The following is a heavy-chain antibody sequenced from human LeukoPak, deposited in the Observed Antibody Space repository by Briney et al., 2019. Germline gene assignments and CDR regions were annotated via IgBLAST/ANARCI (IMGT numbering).Heavy chain of an antibody. D-gene: IGHD6-13*01. Sequence: SETLSLTCTVSGGSISSYYWSWIRQPAGKGLEWIGRIYTSGSTNYNPSLKSRVTMSVDTSKNQFSLKLSSVTAADTAVYFCAREGSIVQADGWLLSHWLDPWGQGTLVTVST. CDR2: IYTSGST. CDR1: GGSISSYY. J-gene: IGHJ5*02. V-gene: IGHV4-4*07. CDR3: AREGSIVQADGWLLSHWLDP.